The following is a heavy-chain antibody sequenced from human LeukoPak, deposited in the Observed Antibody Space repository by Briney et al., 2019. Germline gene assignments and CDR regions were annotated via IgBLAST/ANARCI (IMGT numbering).Heavy chain of an antibody. Sequence: GGSLRLSCAASGFTFSSYAMSWVRQAPGKGLEWVSAISGSGGSTYYADSVKGRFTISRDNSKNTLYLQMNSLRAEDTAVYYCAKDGGIAAAGIIDWFDPWGQGTLVTVSS. D-gene: IGHD6-13*01. V-gene: IGHV3-23*01. CDR2: ISGSGGST. CDR3: AKDGGIAAAGIIDWFDP. J-gene: IGHJ5*02. CDR1: GFTFSSYA.